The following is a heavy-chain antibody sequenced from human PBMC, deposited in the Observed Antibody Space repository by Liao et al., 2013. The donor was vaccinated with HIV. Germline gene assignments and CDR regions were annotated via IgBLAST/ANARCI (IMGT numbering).Heavy chain of an antibody. J-gene: IGHJ4*02. D-gene: IGHD2-8*01. CDR2: FNHSGGS. V-gene: IGHV4-34*01. CDR1: GGSLSGHS. CDR3: ARGGMASALDS. Sequence: QLQLQESGSGLVKPSETLSLTCAVYGGSLSGHSWTWIRQAPGKGLEWIGEFNHSGGSNYNPSLKRRVTISIDTSKNQFSLKVTSVTDADTALFYCARGGMASALDSWGQGTLVTVSS.